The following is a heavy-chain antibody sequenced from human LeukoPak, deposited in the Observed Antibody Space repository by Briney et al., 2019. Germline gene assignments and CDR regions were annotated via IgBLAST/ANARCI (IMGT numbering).Heavy chain of an antibody. J-gene: IGHJ3*02. CDR3: ARDLVTVTRGFDI. V-gene: IGHV4-59*11. CDR1: AASFSSHY. D-gene: IGHD4-17*01. CDR2: ISYIGST. Sequence: SETLSLTCAVPAASFSSHYWTWIRQSPGKGLEWIGYISYIGSTNYNPSLKSRVTISIDTSRNQFSLKLRSVTAADTAVYYCARDLVTVTRGFDIWGQGTMVSVSS.